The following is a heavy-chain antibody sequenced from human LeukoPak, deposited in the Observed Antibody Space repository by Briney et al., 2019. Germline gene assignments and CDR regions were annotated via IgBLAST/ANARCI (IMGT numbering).Heavy chain of an antibody. D-gene: IGHD2-2*01. CDR3: ASEYCSSTSCYRVRMNAFDI. CDR1: GGTFISYT. V-gene: IGHV1-69*02. J-gene: IGHJ3*02. Sequence: ASXKVSCKASGGTFISYTIGWVRQAPGQGLEWMGRIIPILGIANYAKKFQGRVTITADKSTSTAYMELSSLRSEDTAVYYCASEYCSSTSCYRVRMNAFDIWGQGIMVTVSS. CDR2: IIPILGIA.